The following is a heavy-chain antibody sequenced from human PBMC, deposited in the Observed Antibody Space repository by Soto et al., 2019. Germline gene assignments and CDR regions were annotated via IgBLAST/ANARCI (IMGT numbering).Heavy chain of an antibody. CDR3: AKKQGVELVPLATVDWFDP. CDR2: ISGSGFKK. D-gene: IGHD1-26*01. Sequence: EVVLLESGGGLEQPGGSLRLSCAASGFIFENFGMSWVRQAPGKGLEWISSISGSGFKKYYADSVKGRFTISRDNSKSTVYLALNNLSAEDTAVYHCAKKQGVELVPLATVDWFDPWGQGSVVTVSS. V-gene: IGHV3-23*01. CDR1: GFIFENFG. J-gene: IGHJ5*02.